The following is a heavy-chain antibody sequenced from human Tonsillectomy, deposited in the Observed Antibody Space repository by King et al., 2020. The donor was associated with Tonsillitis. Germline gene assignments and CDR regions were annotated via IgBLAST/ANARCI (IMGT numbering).Heavy chain of an antibody. CDR1: GGTFSSYA. Sequence: QLVQSGAEVKKPGSSAKVSCKASGGTFSSYAISRVRQAPGQGLEWMGGRIPIFGTANYAQQFQGRVTITADESTSTAYMELSSLRSEDTAVYYCARDDSRGYNIWGQGTLVTVSS. CDR3: ARDDSRGYNI. J-gene: IGHJ4*02. D-gene: IGHD5-24*01. V-gene: IGHV1-69*01. CDR2: RIPIFGTA.